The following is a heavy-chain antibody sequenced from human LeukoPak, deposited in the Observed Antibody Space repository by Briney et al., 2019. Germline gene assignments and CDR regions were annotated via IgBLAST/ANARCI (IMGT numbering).Heavy chain of an antibody. CDR2: ISPGSSHT. Sequence: PGGSLRLSCAASGFTLSSYSMTWVRQAPGKGLEWVSSISPGSSHTYYADSVKGRFTISRDNARNLLYLQMSSLRAEDTAVYYCARVEEAAAFDPWGQGTLVTVSS. D-gene: IGHD2-15*01. V-gene: IGHV3-21*01. J-gene: IGHJ5*02. CDR3: ARVEEAAAFDP. CDR1: GFTLSSYS.